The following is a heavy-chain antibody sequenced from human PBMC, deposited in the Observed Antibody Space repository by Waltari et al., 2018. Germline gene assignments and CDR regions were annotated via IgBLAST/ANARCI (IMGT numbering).Heavy chain of an antibody. CDR3: ARVYRRLTIFGVVVQRNWYFDL. CDR1: GGSFSGYY. CDR2: INHSGST. V-gene: IGHV4-34*01. J-gene: IGHJ2*01. Sequence: QVQLQQWGAGLLKPSETLSLTCAVYGGSFSGYYWSWIRQPPGKGLEWIGEINHSGSTNYNPSLKSRVTISVDTSKNQVSLKLSSVTAADTAVYYCARVYRRLTIFGVVVQRNWYFDLWGRGTLVTVSS. D-gene: IGHD3-3*01.